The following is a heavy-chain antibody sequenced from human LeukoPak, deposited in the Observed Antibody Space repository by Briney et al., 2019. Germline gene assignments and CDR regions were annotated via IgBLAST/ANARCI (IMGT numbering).Heavy chain of an antibody. D-gene: IGHD5-18*01. Sequence: GTLRLSCAASGFTFSNYGMSWVRQAPGKGLEWVSTISGSGGNTYDADSVKGRFTISRDNAKNSLYLQMNSLRDEDTAVYYCARDQKHGYTYGYPLDYWGQGTLVTVSS. V-gene: IGHV3-23*01. CDR3: ARDQKHGYTYGYPLDY. CDR1: GFTFSNYG. J-gene: IGHJ4*02. CDR2: ISGSGGNT.